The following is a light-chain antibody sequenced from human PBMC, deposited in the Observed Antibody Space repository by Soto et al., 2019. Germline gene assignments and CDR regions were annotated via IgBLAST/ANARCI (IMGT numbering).Light chain of an antibody. V-gene: IGLV2-14*01. CDR1: SSDVGGYNY. Sequence: QSVLTQPDSVSGSPGQSITISCTGTSSDVGGYNYVSWYQQHPGKAPKLMIYDVSNRPSGVSNRFSGSKSGNTASLTISGLQAEDEADYYCSSYTCSSTYVFGTGTKVTVL. J-gene: IGLJ1*01. CDR3: SSYTCSSTYV. CDR2: DVS.